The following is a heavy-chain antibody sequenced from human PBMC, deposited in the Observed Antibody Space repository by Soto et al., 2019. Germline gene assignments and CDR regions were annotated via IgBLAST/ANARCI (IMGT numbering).Heavy chain of an antibody. Sequence: EVQLLESGGGLVQPGGSLRLSCAASGFTFDNYDMSWVRQAPGKGLEWVSGIGGSGVTTYYAHSVKGRFTISRDNSKNTLYLQMNILRAEDTAVYYCAKDRLSSPCTWFDPWGQGTLVTVSS. CDR3: AKDRLSSPCTWFDP. CDR1: GFTFDNYD. CDR2: IGGSGVTT. V-gene: IGHV3-23*01. J-gene: IGHJ5*02. D-gene: IGHD5-12*01.